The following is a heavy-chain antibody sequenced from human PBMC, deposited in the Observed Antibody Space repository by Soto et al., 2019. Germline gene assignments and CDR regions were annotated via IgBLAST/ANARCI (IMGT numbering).Heavy chain of an antibody. CDR2: IKSKTDGGTT. J-gene: IGHJ4*02. V-gene: IGHV3-15*01. CDR1: GFTFSNAW. CDR3: TTHYDILTGYYGGGDY. D-gene: IGHD3-9*01. Sequence: EVQLVESGGGLVKPGGSLRLSCAASGFTFSNAWMSWVRQAPGKGLEWVGRIKSKTDGGTTDYAAPVKGRFTISRVDSKNQLYLQMNSLKTEDTAVYYCTTHYDILTGYYGGGDYWGQGTLVTVSS.